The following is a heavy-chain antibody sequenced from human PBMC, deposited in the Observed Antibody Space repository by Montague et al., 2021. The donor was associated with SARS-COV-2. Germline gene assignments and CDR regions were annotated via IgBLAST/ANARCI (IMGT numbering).Heavy chain of an antibody. Sequence: TLSLTCTVSGGSISSGGYYWSWIRQHPGKGLEWIGYIYYSGSTYYNPSLKSRVTISVDTSKNRFSLKLSSVTAADTAVYYCARATMIVVVIGAFDIWGQGTMVTVSS. CDR3: ARATMIVVVIGAFDI. V-gene: IGHV4-31*03. CDR1: GGSISSGGYY. CDR2: IYYSGST. J-gene: IGHJ3*02. D-gene: IGHD3-22*01.